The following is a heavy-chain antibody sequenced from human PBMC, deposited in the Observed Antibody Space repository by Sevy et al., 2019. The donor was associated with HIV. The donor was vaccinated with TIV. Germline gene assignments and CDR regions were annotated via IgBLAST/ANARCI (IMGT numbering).Heavy chain of an antibody. J-gene: IGHJ4*02. CDR3: AKDSLFGELFSGVY. Sequence: GGSLRLSCAASGFTFSSYAMSWVRQAPGKGLEWVSAISGSGGSTYYADSVKGRFTISRDNSKNTLYLQMNSLRAEDTAVYYCAKDSLFGELFSGVYWGQRTLVTGSS. CDR1: GFTFSSYA. CDR2: ISGSGGST. V-gene: IGHV3-23*01. D-gene: IGHD3-10*02.